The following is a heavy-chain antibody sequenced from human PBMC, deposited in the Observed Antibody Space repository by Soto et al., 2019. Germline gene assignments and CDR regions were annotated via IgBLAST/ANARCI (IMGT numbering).Heavy chain of an antibody. CDR3: ARADPDASVGY. V-gene: IGHV4-59*01. CDR2: ISYSGST. J-gene: IGHJ4*02. D-gene: IGHD2-15*01. Sequence: SETLSLTCTVSGGSMSSYYWTWLRQSPGRGLEWIGYISYSGSTYYNPSLKSRVTISADTSKNQFSLRMNSMIAADTAVYYCARADPDASVGYWGQGTLVTVSS. CDR1: GGSMSSYY.